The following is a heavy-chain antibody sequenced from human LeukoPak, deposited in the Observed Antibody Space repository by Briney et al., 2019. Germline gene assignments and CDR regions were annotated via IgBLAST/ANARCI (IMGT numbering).Heavy chain of an antibody. CDR2: IRSKACGGTT. V-gene: IGHV3-49*03. J-gene: IGHJ4*02. D-gene: IGHD2-15*01. CDR3: TSDIVVVVAVKSLDY. CDR1: GFTFGDYA. Sequence: GGSLRLSCTASGFTFGDYAMSWFRQAPGKGLEWVGFIRSKACGGTTEYAASVKGRFTISRDDSKSIAYLQMNSLKTEDTAVYYCTSDIVVVVAVKSLDYWGQGTLVTVSS.